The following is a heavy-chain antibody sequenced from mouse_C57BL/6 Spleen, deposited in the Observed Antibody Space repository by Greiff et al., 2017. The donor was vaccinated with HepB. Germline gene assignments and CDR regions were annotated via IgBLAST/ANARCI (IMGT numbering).Heavy chain of an antibody. Sequence: EVMLVESGGGLVKPGGSLKLSCAASGFTFSSYAMSWVRQTPEKRLEWVATISDGGSYTYYPDNVKGRFTISRDNAKNNPYRHMSQLKSEDTAMYYCARENGYDGGAWFAYWGQGTLVTVSA. D-gene: IGHD2-2*01. J-gene: IGHJ3*01. V-gene: IGHV5-4*01. CDR3: ARENGYDGGAWFAY. CDR2: ISDGGSYT. CDR1: GFTFSSYA.